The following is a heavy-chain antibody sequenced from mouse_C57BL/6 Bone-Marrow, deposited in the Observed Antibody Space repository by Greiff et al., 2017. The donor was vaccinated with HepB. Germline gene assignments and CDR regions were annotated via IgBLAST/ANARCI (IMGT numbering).Heavy chain of an antibody. V-gene: IGHV2-2*01. CDR2: IWSGGST. CDR3: ASQYYYGSSYRWYFDV. CDR1: GFSLTSYG. D-gene: IGHD1-1*01. Sequence: QVQLQQSGPGLVQPSQRLSITCTVSGFSLTSYGVHWVRQSPGKGLEWLGVIWSGGSTDYNAAFISRLSISKDNSKSQVFFKMNSLQADDTAIYYCASQYYYGSSYRWYFDVWGTGTTVTVSS. J-gene: IGHJ1*03.